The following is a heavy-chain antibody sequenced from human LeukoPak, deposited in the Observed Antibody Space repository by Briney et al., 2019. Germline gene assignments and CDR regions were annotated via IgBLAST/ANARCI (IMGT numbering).Heavy chain of an antibody. CDR1: GGSISNYY. Sequence: SETLSLTCTVSGGSISNYYWSWNRQPPGKGLEWIGYISYTGSTNYNPSLKSRVTMSVDTSKNQFSLTLSSVTAADTAVYYCARHGAAYAFDIWGQGTMVTLSS. CDR3: ARHGAAYAFDI. J-gene: IGHJ3*02. CDR2: ISYTGST. V-gene: IGHV4-59*08. D-gene: IGHD2-15*01.